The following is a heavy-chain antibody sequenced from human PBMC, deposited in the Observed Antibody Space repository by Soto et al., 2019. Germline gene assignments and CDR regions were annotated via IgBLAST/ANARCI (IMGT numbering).Heavy chain of an antibody. Sequence: SETLSLTCAVSGGSISSGGYSWSWIRQPPGKGLEWIGYIYHSGSTYYNPSLKSRVTISVDRSKNQFSLKLSSVTAADTAVYYCAREQHYYDSSGYPIYYFDYWGQGTLVTVSS. D-gene: IGHD3-22*01. V-gene: IGHV4-30-2*01. J-gene: IGHJ4*02. CDR1: GGSISSGGYS. CDR3: AREQHYYDSSGYPIYYFDY. CDR2: IYHSGST.